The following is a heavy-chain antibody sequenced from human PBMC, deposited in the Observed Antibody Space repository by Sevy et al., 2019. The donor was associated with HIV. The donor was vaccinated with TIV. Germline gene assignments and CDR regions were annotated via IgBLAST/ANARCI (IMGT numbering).Heavy chain of an antibody. V-gene: IGHV3-7*01. D-gene: IGHD6-13*01. J-gene: IGHJ4*02. CDR1: GFSLNSYW. CDR2: INQDGGVT. CDR3: VRAIAKDGSF. Sequence: GGSLRLSCAASGFSLNSYWMHWVRQAPGKGLEWVANINQDGGVTYYVDSVRGRFTISRDNGRNLVFLQMNSLRVDDTALYFCVRAIAKDGSFWGQGTLVTVSS.